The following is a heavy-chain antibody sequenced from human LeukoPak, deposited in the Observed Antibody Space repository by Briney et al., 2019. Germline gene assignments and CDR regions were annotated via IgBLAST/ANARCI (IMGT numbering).Heavy chain of an antibody. J-gene: IGHJ4*02. Sequence: GGSLRLSCSASGFTFSGYTMHWVRQAAGKGLEYVSAISSNGVATYYADSVKGRFTISRDNSKNTLYLQMSSLRAEDTAVYYCARVDYGDYGFDYWGQGTLVTVSS. V-gene: IGHV3-64D*09. CDR1: GFTFSGYT. CDR3: ARVDYGDYGFDY. CDR2: ISSNGVAT. D-gene: IGHD4-17*01.